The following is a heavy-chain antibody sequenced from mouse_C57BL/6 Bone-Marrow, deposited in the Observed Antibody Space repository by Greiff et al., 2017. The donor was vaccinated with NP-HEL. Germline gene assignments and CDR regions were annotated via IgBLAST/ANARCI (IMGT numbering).Heavy chain of an antibody. Sequence: EVMLVESGGGLVKPGGSLKLSCAASGFTFSDYGMHWVRQAPEKGLEWVAYISSGSSTIYYADTVKGRFTISRDNAKNTLFLQMTSLRSEDTAMYYCAREGKITTTFAYWGQGTLVTVSA. J-gene: IGHJ3*01. CDR2: ISSGSSTI. CDR1: GFTFSDYG. CDR3: AREGKITTTFAY. D-gene: IGHD1-1*01. V-gene: IGHV5-17*01.